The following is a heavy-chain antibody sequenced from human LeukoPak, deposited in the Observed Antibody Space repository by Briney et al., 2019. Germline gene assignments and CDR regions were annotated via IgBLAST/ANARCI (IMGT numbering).Heavy chain of an antibody. J-gene: IGHJ4*02. CDR2: INPNSGGT. V-gene: IGHV1-2*02. CDR3: ARSFSGPAAIQEPVDY. Sequence: GASVKVSCKASGYTFINHGIKWVRQAPGQGLEWLGWINPNSGGTNYAQKFQGRVTMTRDTSISTAYMELSRLRSDDTAVYYCARSFSGPAAIQEPVDYWGQGTLVTVSS. CDR1: GYTFINHG. D-gene: IGHD2-2*02.